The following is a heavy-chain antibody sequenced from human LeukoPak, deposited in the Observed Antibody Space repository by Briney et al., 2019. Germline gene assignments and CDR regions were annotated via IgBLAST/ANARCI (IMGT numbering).Heavy chain of an antibody. D-gene: IGHD4-17*01. V-gene: IGHV3-33*01. CDR3: ATGWVDGDHQY. CDR2: LWYDGSNQ. J-gene: IGHJ4*02. CDR1: GFTFRRYG. Sequence: GGSLRLSCAASGFTFRRYGMHWVRQAPGQGPEWVAVLWYDGSNQNYADSVKGRFTISRDNSKNTLYLQMNSLRAEDTAVYYCATGWVDGDHQYWGQGTLVTVSS.